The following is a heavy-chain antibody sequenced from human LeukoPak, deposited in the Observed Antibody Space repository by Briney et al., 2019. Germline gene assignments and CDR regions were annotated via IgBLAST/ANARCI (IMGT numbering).Heavy chain of an antibody. CDR2: ISYDGSNK. J-gene: IGHJ5*02. CDR3: ARGFGSGSYWHNWFDP. Sequence: PGRSLRLPCAASGFTFNSYAMDWLRQAPGKGLEWVAFISYDGSNKYYADSVKGRFTISRDNSNNTLYLQMSSLRGDDTALYYCARGFGSGSYWHNWFDPWGQGTLVTVSS. V-gene: IGHV3-30-3*01. D-gene: IGHD3-10*01. CDR1: GFTFNSYA.